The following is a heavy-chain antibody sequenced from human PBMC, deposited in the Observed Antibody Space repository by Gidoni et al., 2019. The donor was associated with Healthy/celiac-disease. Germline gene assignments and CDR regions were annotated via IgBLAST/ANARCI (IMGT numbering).Heavy chain of an antibody. V-gene: IGHV4-34*01. D-gene: IGHD3-10*01. CDR1: GGSFSGYY. CDR2: INHSGST. J-gene: IGHJ6*02. Sequence: QVQLQQWGAGLLKPSETLSLTCAGSGGSFSGYYWSWIRQPPGKGLEWIGEINHSGSTNYNPSLKSRVTISVDTSKNQFSLKLSSVTAADTAVYYCARAYGRTVMDVWGQGTTVTVSS. CDR3: ARAYGRTVMDV.